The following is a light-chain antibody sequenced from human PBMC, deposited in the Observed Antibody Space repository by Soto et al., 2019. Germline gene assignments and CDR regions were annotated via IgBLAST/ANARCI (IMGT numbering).Light chain of an antibody. V-gene: IGKV1-5*01. CDR3: QQYNSYPWT. Sequence: DIQMTQSPSTLSASVGDRVTITCSASQSISSWLAWYQQKPGKAPKLLIYDASSLESGVPSRFSGSGSGTEFTLTISSLQPDDFATYYCQQYNSYPWTFGQGTKVDIK. J-gene: IGKJ1*01. CDR2: DAS. CDR1: QSISSW.